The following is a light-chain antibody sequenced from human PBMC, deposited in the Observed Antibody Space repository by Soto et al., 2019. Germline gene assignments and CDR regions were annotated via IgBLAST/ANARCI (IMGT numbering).Light chain of an antibody. V-gene: IGKV3-11*01. CDR1: QNVSSY. Sequence: IVLTQSPATLSLFPGERATSSCRARQNVSSYLAWYQQKPGQALRPLIIAAPSSATGFPARFSGSGSGTDFTLTISSLEPEDFADYYCQQRYSWPYTFGHGNKLEI. J-gene: IGKJ2*01. CDR3: QQRYSWPYT. CDR2: AAP.